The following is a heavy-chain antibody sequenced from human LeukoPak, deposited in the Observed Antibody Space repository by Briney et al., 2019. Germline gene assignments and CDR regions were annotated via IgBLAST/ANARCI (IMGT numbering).Heavy chain of an antibody. D-gene: IGHD3-10*01. CDR2: INSDGSST. V-gene: IGHV3-74*01. Sequence: PGGSLRLSRAASGFTFSSHWMHWVRQAPGRGLVWVSRINSDGSSTSYADSVKGRFTISRDNAKNTLYLQMNSLRADDTAVYYCAGERSDMTDYWGQGTLVTVSS. CDR3: AGERSDMTDY. CDR1: GFTFSSHW. J-gene: IGHJ4*02.